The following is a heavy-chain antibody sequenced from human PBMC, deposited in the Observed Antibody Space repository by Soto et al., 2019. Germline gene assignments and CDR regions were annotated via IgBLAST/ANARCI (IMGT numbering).Heavy chain of an antibody. D-gene: IGHD1-26*01. J-gene: IGHJ6*02. V-gene: IGHV3-48*03. CDR2: ISTGGSSI. CDR1: GFTLSNYE. Sequence: LRLSCAGSGFTLSNYEMNWVRQAPGEGLEWVSYISTGGSSIYYADSVKGRFTIARDNGKNSVYLQMSSLRAEDTATYYCARERGGLSGADVWGQGTTVTVSS. CDR3: ARERGGLSGADV.